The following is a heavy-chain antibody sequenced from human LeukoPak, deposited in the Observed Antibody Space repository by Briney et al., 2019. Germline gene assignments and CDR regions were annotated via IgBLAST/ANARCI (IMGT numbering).Heavy chain of an antibody. Sequence: PSETLSLTCAVYGGSFSGYYWSWIRQPPGKGLEWIGEINHSGSTNYNPSLKSRVTISVDTSKNQFSLKLSSVTAADTAVYYCARAIGDFWSGCPMDWGQGTLVTVSS. CDR3: ARAIGDFWSGCPMD. D-gene: IGHD3-3*01. V-gene: IGHV4-34*01. J-gene: IGHJ4*02. CDR2: INHSGST. CDR1: GGSFSGYY.